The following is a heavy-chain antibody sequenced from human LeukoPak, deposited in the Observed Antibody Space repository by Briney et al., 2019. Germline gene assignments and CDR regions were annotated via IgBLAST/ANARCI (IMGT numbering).Heavy chain of an antibody. D-gene: IGHD2-15*01. CDR3: ARAPHCSGGSCYWVHFDY. V-gene: IGHV3-30-3*01. Sequence: PGGSLRLPCAASGFTFSSYAMHWVRQAPGKGLEWVAVISYDGSNKYYADSVKGRFTISRDNSKNTLYLQMNSPRAEDTAVYYCARAPHCSGGSCYWVHFDYWGQGTLVTVSS. CDR2: ISYDGSNK. J-gene: IGHJ4*02. CDR1: GFTFSSYA.